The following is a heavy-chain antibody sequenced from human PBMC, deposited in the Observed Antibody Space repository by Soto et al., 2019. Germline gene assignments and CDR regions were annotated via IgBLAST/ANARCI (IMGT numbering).Heavy chain of an antibody. CDR3: ARNGTYSSSLSQYSGMDV. V-gene: IGHV1-69*01. CDR2: IVPMLGTP. D-gene: IGHD1-26*01. J-gene: IGHJ6*02. CDR1: GGTFDNFI. Sequence: QVQLVQSGAEMKEPGSSVRVSCKASGGTFDNFIMNWVRQTPGQGLEWMGGIVPMLGTPTYAEKFKGRVTISATGSTSTMYMEVTRLRSEDTAIYYCARNGTYSSSLSQYSGMDVWGQGTTVTVSS.